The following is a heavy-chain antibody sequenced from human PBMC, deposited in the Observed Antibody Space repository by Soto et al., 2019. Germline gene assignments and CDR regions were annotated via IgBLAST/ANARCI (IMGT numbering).Heavy chain of an antibody. Sequence: SLRLSCAASGFTFSSYAMSWVRQAPGKGLEWVSAISGSGGSTYYADSVKGRFTISRDNSKNTLYLQMNSLRAEDTAVYYCAKDGRYCSSTSCYHRSYYYGMDVWGQGTTVTVSS. D-gene: IGHD2-2*01. CDR3: AKDGRYCSSTSCYHRSYYYGMDV. CDR2: ISGSGGST. V-gene: IGHV3-23*01. CDR1: GFTFSSYA. J-gene: IGHJ6*02.